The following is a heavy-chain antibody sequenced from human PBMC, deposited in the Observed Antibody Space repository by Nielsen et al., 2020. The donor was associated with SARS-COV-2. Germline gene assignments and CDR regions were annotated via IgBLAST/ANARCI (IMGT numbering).Heavy chain of an antibody. D-gene: IGHD6-19*01. CDR2: INPSGGST. J-gene: IGHJ6*02. CDR3: ARVASGWSSYYYYGMDV. CDR1: GYTFTSYY. V-gene: IGHV1-46*01. Sequence: ASVKVSCKASGYTFTSYYMHWVRQAPGQGLEWMGIINPSGGSTSYAQKFQGRVTMTRDTSTSTVYMELSSLRSEDTAVYYCARVASGWSSYYYYGMDVWGQGTTVTVSS.